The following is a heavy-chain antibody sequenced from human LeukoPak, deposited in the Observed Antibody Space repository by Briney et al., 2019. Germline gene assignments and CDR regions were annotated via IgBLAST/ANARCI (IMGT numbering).Heavy chain of an antibody. J-gene: IGHJ4*02. CDR3: ARVRGGN. CDR2: INEYGTT. CDR1: GFTFSDFW. D-gene: IGHD3-16*01. V-gene: IGHV3-74*01. Sequence: GGSLRLSCAASGFTFSDFWMYWVRQAPGEGLVWISNINEYGTTAYADSVKGRFTISRDNAKNILYLQMNSLRAEDTAVYYCARVRGGNWGRGTLVTVSS.